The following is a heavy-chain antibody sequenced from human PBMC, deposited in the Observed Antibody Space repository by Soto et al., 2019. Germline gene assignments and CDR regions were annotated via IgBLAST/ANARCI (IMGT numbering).Heavy chain of an antibody. CDR3: ARGKPSGYRFGPRNFFYYGMDV. V-gene: IGHV4-34*01. D-gene: IGHD5-18*01. CDR2: INHSGIT. CDR1: SGSLTDHY. J-gene: IGHJ6*02. Sequence: DTLSLTCGVFSGSLTDHYWTWIRQTPGKGLEWIGEINHSGITDYNPYLKSRVTLSLDTSKNQFSLKVTALTAADTAVYYCARGKPSGYRFGPRNFFYYGMDVWGPGTTVTVSS.